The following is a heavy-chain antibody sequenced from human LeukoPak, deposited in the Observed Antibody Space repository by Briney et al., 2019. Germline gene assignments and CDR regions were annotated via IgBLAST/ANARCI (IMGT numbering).Heavy chain of an antibody. Sequence: GASAKVSCKASGGTFSSYAISWVRQAPGQGLEWMGRIIPILGIANYAQKFQGRVTITADKSTSTAYMELSSLRSEDTAVYYCATHGSRDGYNYKLFDYWGQGTLVTVSS. CDR3: ATHGSRDGYNYKLFDY. CDR2: IIPILGIA. D-gene: IGHD5-24*01. V-gene: IGHV1-69*04. J-gene: IGHJ4*02. CDR1: GGTFSSYA.